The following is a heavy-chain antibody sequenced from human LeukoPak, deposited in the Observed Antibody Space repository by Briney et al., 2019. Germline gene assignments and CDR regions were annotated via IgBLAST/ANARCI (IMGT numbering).Heavy chain of an antibody. CDR1: GFTFSSYS. J-gene: IGHJ4*02. CDR3: AKDPLPVAAPGYFDY. Sequence: NPGGSLRLSCAASGFTFSSYSMNWVRQAPGKGLEWVSSISSSSSYIYYADSVRGRFTISRDNSKNTLYLQMNSLRAEDTAVYYCAKDPLPVAAPGYFDYWGQGTLVTVSS. CDR2: ISSSSSYI. D-gene: IGHD6-19*01. V-gene: IGHV3-21*04.